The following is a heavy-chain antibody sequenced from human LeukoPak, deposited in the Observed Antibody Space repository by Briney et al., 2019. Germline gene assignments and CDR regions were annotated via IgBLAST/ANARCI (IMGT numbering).Heavy chain of an antibody. Sequence: GASVKVSCKASGYTFTSYAMHWVRQAPGQRLEWMGWINAGNGNTKYSQKFQGRVTITRDTSASTAYMELSSLRSEDTAVYYCVTLEQQLVPYYFDYWGQGTLVTVSS. CDR2: INAGNGNT. CDR3: VTLEQQLVPYYFDY. V-gene: IGHV1-3*01. J-gene: IGHJ4*02. D-gene: IGHD6-13*01. CDR1: GYTFTSYA.